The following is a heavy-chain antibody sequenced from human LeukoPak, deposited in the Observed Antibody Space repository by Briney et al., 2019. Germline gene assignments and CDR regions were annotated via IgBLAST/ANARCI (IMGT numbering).Heavy chain of an antibody. V-gene: IGHV4-38-2*01. CDR3: ARADNKVGTTAFDY. CDR2: MDHSGSK. J-gene: IGHJ4*02. CDR1: GYSISSGYY. D-gene: IGHD1-26*01. Sequence: SETLSLTCAVSGYSISSGYYWGWIRQPPGKGLEWIGSMDHSGSKYHNPSLESRVTISVDTSKNQFSLKLNSVTAADTAVYYCARADNKVGTTAFDYWGQGTLVTVSS.